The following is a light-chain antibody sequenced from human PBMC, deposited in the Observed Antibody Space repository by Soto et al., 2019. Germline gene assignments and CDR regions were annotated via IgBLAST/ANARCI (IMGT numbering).Light chain of an antibody. CDR2: DTS. CDR3: HQRSTWPFT. CDR1: QSVSTY. J-gene: IGKJ3*01. V-gene: IGKV3-11*01. Sequence: EIVLTQSPATLSLSPGERATLSCRASQSVSTYLAWYQQKPGQAPRLLIYDTSNRATGIPARFSGSGSGTDFTLTISSLEPEDFAVYFCHQRSTWPFTFGPGAKVDIQ.